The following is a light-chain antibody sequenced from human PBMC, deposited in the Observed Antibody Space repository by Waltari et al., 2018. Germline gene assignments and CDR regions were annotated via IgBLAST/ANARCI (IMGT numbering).Light chain of an antibody. CDR3: QHYVRLPAT. J-gene: IGKJ1*01. CDR2: GAS. V-gene: IGKV3-20*01. Sequence: EVVLTTSPGTLSLSPGERATLSCRASQSASRALAWYQQKPGKAPRLLIYGASIRATGIPDRFSGSGSGTDFSLTIIRLEPADSAMYYCQHYVRLPATFGQGTKVEIK. CDR1: QSASRA.